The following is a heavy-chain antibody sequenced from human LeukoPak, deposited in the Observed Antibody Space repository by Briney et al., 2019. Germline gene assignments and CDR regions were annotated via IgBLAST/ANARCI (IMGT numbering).Heavy chain of an antibody. V-gene: IGHV4-38-2*02. CDR3: AREGGWLRAFDY. Sequence: SGTLCLSCAASGYSISRGYYCGRFRQPAGRGLEGSECFYASGSKNYNASLKSRVTMSVDTSKNQFSLKMSSVTAADTAVYYCAREGGWLRAFDYWGQGNLVTVSS. D-gene: IGHD5-24*01. CDR1: GYSISRGYY. J-gene: IGHJ4*02. CDR2: FYASGSK.